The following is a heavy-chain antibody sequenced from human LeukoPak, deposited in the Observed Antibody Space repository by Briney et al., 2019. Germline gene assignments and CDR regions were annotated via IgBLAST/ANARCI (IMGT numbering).Heavy chain of an antibody. J-gene: IGHJ4*02. CDR2: ISSSSSTI. V-gene: IGHV3-48*01. CDR3: ARDFGVWNYGGVDY. D-gene: IGHD1-7*01. CDR1: GGSISSSN. Sequence: GTLSLTCAVSGGSISSSNWWSWVRQPPGKGLEWVSYISSSSSTIYYADSVKGRFTISRDNAKNSLYLQMNSLRAEDTAVYYCARDFGVWNYGGVDYWGQGTLVTVSS.